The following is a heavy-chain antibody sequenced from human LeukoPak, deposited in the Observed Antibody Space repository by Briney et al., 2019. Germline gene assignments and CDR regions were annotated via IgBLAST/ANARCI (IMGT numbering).Heavy chain of an antibody. CDR2: ISPYNGNI. D-gene: IGHD6-19*01. CDR1: GYDFTSVG. CDR3: ARAGSGSGWYFDY. Sequence: ASVKVSCKASGYDFTSVGITWVRRAPGQGLEWMGWISPYNGNIRYAQKFQGRVAMTTDTSTTTAYMKLRGLRFNDTAVYYCARAGSGSGWYFDYWGQGTLVTVSS. V-gene: IGHV1-18*01. J-gene: IGHJ4*02.